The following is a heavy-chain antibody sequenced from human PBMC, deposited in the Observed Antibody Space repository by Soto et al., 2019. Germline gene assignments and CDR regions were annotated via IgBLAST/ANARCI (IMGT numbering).Heavy chain of an antibody. CDR1: GYSFTSYW. V-gene: IGHV5-51*01. CDR2: IYPGDSDT. J-gene: IGHJ4*02. D-gene: IGHD5-12*01. CDR3: ARLIIYSGYDHAYFDY. Sequence: PGESLKISCKGSGYSFTSYWIGWVRQMPGKGLEWMGIIYPGDSDTRYSPSFQGQVTISADKSISTAYLQWSSLKASDTAMYYCARLIIYSGYDHAYFDYWGQGTLVTVSS.